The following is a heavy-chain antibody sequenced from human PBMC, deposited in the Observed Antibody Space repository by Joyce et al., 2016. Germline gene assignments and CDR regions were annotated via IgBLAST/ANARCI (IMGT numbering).Heavy chain of an antibody. CDR1: GFTFSNYG. V-gene: IGHV3-30*18. CDR2: ISYDGSNT. CDR3: AKDAGYSSGWADY. J-gene: IGHJ4*02. D-gene: IGHD6-19*01. Sequence: QVQLVESGGGVVQPGRYLRLSCAASGFTFSNYGMHWVRQDPGKGLEWVALISYDGSNTEYADSVKGRFSISRDNSKNTLYLQMNSLRAEDTALFYCAKDAGYSSGWADYWGQGTLVSVSS.